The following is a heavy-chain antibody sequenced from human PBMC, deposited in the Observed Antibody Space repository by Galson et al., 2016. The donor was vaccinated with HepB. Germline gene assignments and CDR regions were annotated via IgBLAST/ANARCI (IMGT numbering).Heavy chain of an antibody. Sequence: TLSLTCTVSGGSISSGYYYWSWIRQLPGKGLEWIGYISYSGSTDYNPSLRSRVTISADTSKNQLSLMLSSVTAADTAVYFCARDHCTGGVCYSSPWYYGMDVWGQGTTVTV. CDR1: GGSISSGYYY. D-gene: IGHD2-8*02. CDR2: ISYSGST. CDR3: ARDHCTGGVCYSSPWYYGMDV. J-gene: IGHJ6*02. V-gene: IGHV4-31*03.